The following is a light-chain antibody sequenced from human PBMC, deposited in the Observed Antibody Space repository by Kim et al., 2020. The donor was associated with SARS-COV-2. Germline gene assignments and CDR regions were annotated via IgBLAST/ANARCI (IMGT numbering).Light chain of an antibody. V-gene: IGKV4-1*01. Sequence: TINCRSSQSILNRSNKKNYFAWYQQKVGQPPRLLIYGASTRESGVPDRFSGSGSGTDVNLTISSLQAEDVAVYYCQQYFSVTPWTFGQGTKVDIK. CDR1: QSILNRSNKKNY. CDR2: GAS. CDR3: QQYFSVTPWT. J-gene: IGKJ1*01.